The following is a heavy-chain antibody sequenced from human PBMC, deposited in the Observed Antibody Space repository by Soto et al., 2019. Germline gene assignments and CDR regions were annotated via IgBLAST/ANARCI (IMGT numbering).Heavy chain of an antibody. CDR3: ARDSPPVDY. CDR2: ISAYNGNT. CDR1: GYTFTSYG. J-gene: IGHJ4*02. Sequence: QVQLVQSGAEVKKPGASVKVSCKASGYTFTSYGISWVRQAPGQGLEWMGWISAYNGNTNYAQKLQGRVTMTTATPTRTSYRELRSLRSDDTAVYYCARDSPPVDYWGQGALVTVSS. V-gene: IGHV1-18*01.